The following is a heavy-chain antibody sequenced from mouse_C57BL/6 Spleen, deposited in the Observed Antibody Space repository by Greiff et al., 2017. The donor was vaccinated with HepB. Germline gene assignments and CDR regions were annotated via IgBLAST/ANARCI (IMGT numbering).Heavy chain of an antibody. V-gene: IGHV5-17*01. J-gene: IGHJ4*01. CDR1: GFTFSDYG. CDR3: ARKNYGNSYYAMDY. D-gene: IGHD1-1*01. CDR2: ISSGSSTI. Sequence: EVMLVESGGGLVKPGGSLKLSCAASGFTFSDYGMHWVRQAPEKGLEWVAYISSGSSTIYYADTVKGRFTISRDNAKNTLFLQMTSLRSEDTAMYYCARKNYGNSYYAMDYWGQGTSVTVSS.